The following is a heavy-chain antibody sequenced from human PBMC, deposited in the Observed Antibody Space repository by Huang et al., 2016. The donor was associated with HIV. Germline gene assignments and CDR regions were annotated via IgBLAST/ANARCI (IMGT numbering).Heavy chain of an antibody. J-gene: IGHJ4*02. Sequence: EVQLVESGGGLIQPGGSLRLSCAASGFTVSSNYMSWVRQAPGKGVEWVSVIYIDDSTYFADSVKGRFTISRDNSKNTLYLQMNSLRAEDTAVYYCAAQWELRGGVDFWGQGTLVTVSS. V-gene: IGHV3-53*01. CDR2: IYIDDST. CDR3: AAQWELRGGVDF. D-gene: IGHD1-26*01. CDR1: GFTVSSNY.